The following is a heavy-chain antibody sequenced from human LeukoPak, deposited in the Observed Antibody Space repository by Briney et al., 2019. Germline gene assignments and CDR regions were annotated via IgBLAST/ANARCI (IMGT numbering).Heavy chain of an antibody. CDR2: ISSSSSYI. V-gene: IGHV3-21*01. CDR1: GFTFSSYS. J-gene: IGHJ4*02. D-gene: IGHD2-2*01. CDR3: AREDIVVVPAAMQFDY. Sequence: GGSLRLSCAASGFTFSSYSMNWVRRALGKGLEWVSSISSSSSYIYYADSVKGRFTISRDNAKNSLYLQMNSLRAEDTAVYYCAREDIVVVPAAMQFDYWGQGTLVTVSS.